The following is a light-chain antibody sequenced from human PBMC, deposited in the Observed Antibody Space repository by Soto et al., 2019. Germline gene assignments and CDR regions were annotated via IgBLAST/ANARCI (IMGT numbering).Light chain of an antibody. J-gene: IGLJ1*01. CDR2: DVN. V-gene: IGLV2-11*01. CDR3: CSYAGSYV. CDR1: STDVCGYNY. Sequence: QSVLTQPRSVSGSPGQSVAISCTGTSTDVCGYNYVSWYQQHPGKAPKLIIYDVNKRPSGVPDRFSGSKSGSTASLTISGLQAEDEADYYCCSYAGSYVFGTGTKLTVL.